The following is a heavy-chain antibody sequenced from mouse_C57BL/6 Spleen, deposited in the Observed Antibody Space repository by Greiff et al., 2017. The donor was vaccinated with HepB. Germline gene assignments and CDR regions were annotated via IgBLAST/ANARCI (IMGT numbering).Heavy chain of an antibody. V-gene: IGHV1-26*01. J-gene: IGHJ2*01. Sequence: VHVKQSGPELVKPGASVKISCKASGYTFTDYYMNWVKQSHGKSLEWIGDINPNNGGTSYNQKFKGKATLTVDKSSSTAYMELRSLTSEDSAVYYCARLDYYGSSPFDYWGQGTTLTVSS. CDR2: INPNNGGT. CDR3: ARLDYYGSSPFDY. CDR1: GYTFTDYY. D-gene: IGHD1-1*01.